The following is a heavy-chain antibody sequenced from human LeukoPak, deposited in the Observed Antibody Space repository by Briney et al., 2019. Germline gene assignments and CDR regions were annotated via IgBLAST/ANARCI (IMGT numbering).Heavy chain of an antibody. CDR3: TRGNTVKHYYYYMDV. D-gene: IGHD4-17*01. CDR2: IRSKAYGGTT. Sequence: GGSLRLSCTAFGFTFGDYAMSWVRQAPGKGLEWVGFIRSKAYGGTTEYAASVKGRFTISRDDSKSIAYLQMNSLKTEDTAVYYCTRGNTVKHYYYYMDVWGKGTTVTISS. CDR1: GFTFGDYA. V-gene: IGHV3-49*04. J-gene: IGHJ6*03.